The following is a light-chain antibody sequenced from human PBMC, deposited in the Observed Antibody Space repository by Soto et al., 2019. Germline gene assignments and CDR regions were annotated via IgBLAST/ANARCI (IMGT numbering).Light chain of an antibody. CDR2: GGS. CDR3: QQFDSSRIYS. J-gene: IGKJ2*03. V-gene: IGKV3-20*01. Sequence: EILMTQSPGTLSLSPGETATLSCRASQSVTSTYLAWYQQRPGQSPRLIIYGGSTRATGFPDRFSGGGSGTDFALTISILEREDSAVYFCHCQQFDSSRIYSFGQGTKLEI. CDR1: QSVTSTY.